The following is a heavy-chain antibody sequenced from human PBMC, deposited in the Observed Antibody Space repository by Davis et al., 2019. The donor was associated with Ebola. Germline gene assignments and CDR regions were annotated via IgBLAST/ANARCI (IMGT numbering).Heavy chain of an antibody. CDR2: VSHTGSS. CDR1: GGPFSGYY. D-gene: IGHD1-7*01. Sequence: SDTLSLTFAVYGGPFSGYYSTWIPPSPGRGLERIGEVSHTGSSNYNSYLKSRVTISVDTSQNPFSLRLTSVTAADTAVYYCARGGLSGWNSFQYSFAMDVWGPGTTV. CDR3: ARGGLSGWNSFQYSFAMDV. J-gene: IGHJ6*02. V-gene: IGHV4-34*01.